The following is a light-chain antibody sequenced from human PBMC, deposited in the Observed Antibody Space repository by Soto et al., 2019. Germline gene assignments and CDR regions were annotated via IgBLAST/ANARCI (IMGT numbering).Light chain of an antibody. J-gene: IGKJ1*01. CDR1: QGISSY. CDR3: QQLNNYPRT. Sequence: DIQLTQSPSFLSASVGDRVTITCRASQGISSYLAWYQQKPGKDPKLLISAASTLQSGVPSRFSGSGSGTEFTLTISSLQPEDFATYYCQQLNNYPRTFGQGTKVDI. V-gene: IGKV1-9*01. CDR2: AAS.